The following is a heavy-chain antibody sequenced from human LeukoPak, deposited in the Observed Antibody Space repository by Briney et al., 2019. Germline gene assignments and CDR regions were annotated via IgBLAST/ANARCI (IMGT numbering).Heavy chain of an antibody. Sequence: GGSLRLSCAASGFTFSSSAMSWVRQAPGKGLEWVANIKQDGSEKYYVDSVKGRFTISRDNAKNSLYLQMNSLRAEDTAVYYCARDKEDAFDTWGQGTMVTVSS. CDR2: IKQDGSEK. CDR3: ARDKEDAFDT. V-gene: IGHV3-7*01. CDR1: GFTFSSSA. J-gene: IGHJ3*02.